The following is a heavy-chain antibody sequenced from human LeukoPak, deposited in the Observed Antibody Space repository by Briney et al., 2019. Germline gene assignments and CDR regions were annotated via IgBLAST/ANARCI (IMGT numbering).Heavy chain of an antibody. D-gene: IGHD6-19*01. CDR3: ATTLHDNGWFFDY. V-gene: IGHV4-4*07. CDR1: GASISHYY. J-gene: IGHJ4*02. CDR2: IHTSGST. Sequence: SETLSLTCIVSGASISHYYWSWIRQPPGKGLEWIGRIHTSGSTNYNPSLKSRVTMSVDTSKNQFSLKLSSVTAADTAVYYCATTLHDNGWFFDYWGQGTLVTVSS.